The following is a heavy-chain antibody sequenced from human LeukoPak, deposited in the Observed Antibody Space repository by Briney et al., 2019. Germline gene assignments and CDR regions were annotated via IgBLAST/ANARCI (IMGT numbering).Heavy chain of an antibody. J-gene: IGHJ4*02. CDR2: IIPIFGTA. V-gene: IGHV1-69*05. CDR1: GGTFSSYA. CDR3: ASGHHDRDY. Sequence: ASVKVSCKASGGTFSSYAISWVRQAPGQGLEWMGGIIPIFGTANYAQKFQGRATITTDESTTTAYMELSSLRSEDTAVYYCASGHHDRDYWGQGTLVTVSS. D-gene: IGHD3-22*01.